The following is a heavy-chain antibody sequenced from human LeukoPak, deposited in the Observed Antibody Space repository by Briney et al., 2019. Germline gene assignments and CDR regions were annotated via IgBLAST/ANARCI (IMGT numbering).Heavy chain of an antibody. D-gene: IGHD3-16*01. CDR1: GFTFSSYS. Sequence: GGSLRLSCAASGFTFSSYSMNWVRQAPGKGLEWVSSISSSSSYIYYADSVKGRFTISRDNTKNSLYLQMNSLRAEDTAVYYCARDPGGYFDYWGQGTLVTVSS. V-gene: IGHV3-21*01. CDR2: ISSSSSYI. J-gene: IGHJ4*02. CDR3: ARDPGGYFDY.